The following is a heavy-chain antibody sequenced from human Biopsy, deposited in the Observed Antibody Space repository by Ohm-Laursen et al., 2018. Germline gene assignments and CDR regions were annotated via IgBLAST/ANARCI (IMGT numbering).Heavy chain of an antibody. CDR1: GFTFSSYE. D-gene: IGHD6-19*01. CDR3: ARDYPSYSSVWYREPIIHC. V-gene: IGHV3-48*03. J-gene: IGHJ4*02. CDR2: ISSSGSTI. Sequence: SLRISCAASGFTFSSYEMNWVRQAPGKGLEWVSYISSSGSTIHYADSVKGRFTISRDNAKNSLYLQMNSLRAEDTAVYYCARDYPSYSSVWYREPIIHCWGQGTLVTVSS.